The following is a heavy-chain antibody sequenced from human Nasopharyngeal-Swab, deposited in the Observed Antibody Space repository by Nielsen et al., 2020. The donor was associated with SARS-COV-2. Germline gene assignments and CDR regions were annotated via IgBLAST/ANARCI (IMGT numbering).Heavy chain of an antibody. J-gene: IGHJ4*02. CDR3: ARAGTGYSYGLMDDY. Sequence: ASVKVSCKASGYTFTGYYMHWVRQAPGQGLEWMGRINPNSGGTNYAQKFQGRVTMTGDTSISTAYMELSRLRSDDTAVYYCARAGTGYSYGLMDDYWGQGTLVTVSS. CDR2: INPNSGGT. D-gene: IGHD5-18*01. V-gene: IGHV1-2*06. CDR1: GYTFTGYY.